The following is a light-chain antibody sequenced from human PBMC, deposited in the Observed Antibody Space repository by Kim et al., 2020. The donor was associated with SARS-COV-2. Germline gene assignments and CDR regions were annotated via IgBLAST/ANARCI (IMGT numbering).Light chain of an antibody. CDR1: QSVGSN. CDR2: GAV. Sequence: EIVLTQSPDILSVSPGERATLSCRASQSVGSNLAWYQQRPGQPPRLLIYGAVYRVSGFPAKFSGSGSGTDFTLTISSLQSEDLGVYYCQQYDDRRTFGQGTKVDIK. J-gene: IGKJ1*01. V-gene: IGKV3-15*01. CDR3: QQYDDRRT.